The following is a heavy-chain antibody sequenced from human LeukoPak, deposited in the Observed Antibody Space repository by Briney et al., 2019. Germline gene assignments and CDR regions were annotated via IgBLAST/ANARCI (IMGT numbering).Heavy chain of an antibody. CDR2: IFYSGST. Sequence: NPSETLSLTCTVSGGSMSSGAYYWSWIRQHPGKGLEWIGYIFYSGSTHYNASLKSRVTISADTSKNQFSLNLRSVTDADTAVYYCARGLPTDKIDYWGQGTLVTVSS. CDR1: GGSMSSGAYY. CDR3: ARGLPTDKIDY. J-gene: IGHJ4*02. D-gene: IGHD4-17*01. V-gene: IGHV4-30-4*08.